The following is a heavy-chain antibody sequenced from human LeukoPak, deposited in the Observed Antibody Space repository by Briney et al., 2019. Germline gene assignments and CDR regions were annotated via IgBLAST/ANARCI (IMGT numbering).Heavy chain of an antibody. V-gene: IGHV4-59*11. D-gene: IGHD3-22*01. J-gene: IGHJ3*02. CDR1: GGSTSRHF. Sequence: SETLSLTCSVSGGSTSRHFWSWIRQPPGKGLEWIAFIHYSGRTKYNPSLQSRVTISIDTSENNFSLRLTSVTAADTAVYYCARLLDNDSSGDPDTFDMWGQGTVVSVSS. CDR2: IHYSGRT. CDR3: ARLLDNDSSGDPDTFDM.